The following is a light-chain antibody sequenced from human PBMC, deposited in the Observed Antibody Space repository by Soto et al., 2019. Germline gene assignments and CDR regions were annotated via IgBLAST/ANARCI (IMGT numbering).Light chain of an antibody. J-gene: IGLJ2*01. Sequence: NFMLTQPHSVSESPGKTVTISCNRSSGSIASNYVQWYQQRPGSAPTTVIYEDNQRPSGVPDRFSGSIDSSSNSASLTISGLKTEDEADYYCQYYDSGHVVFGGGTKLTVL. CDR2: EDN. CDR1: SGSIASNY. CDR3: QYYDSGHVV. V-gene: IGLV6-57*04.